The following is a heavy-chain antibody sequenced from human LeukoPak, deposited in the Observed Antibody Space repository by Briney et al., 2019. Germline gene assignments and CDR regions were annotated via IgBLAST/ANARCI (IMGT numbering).Heavy chain of an antibody. CDR3: ARDSIAAAGGYYYYYYMDV. J-gene: IGHJ6*03. CDR2: INPSGGST. D-gene: IGHD6-13*01. Sequence: GASVKVSCKASGYTFTSYYMHWVRHAPGQGLEWMGIINPSGGSTSYAQKFQGRVTMTRDMSTSTVYMELSSLRSEDTAVYYCARDSIAAAGGYYYYYYMDVWGKGTTVTVSS. CDR1: GYTFTSYY. V-gene: IGHV1-46*01.